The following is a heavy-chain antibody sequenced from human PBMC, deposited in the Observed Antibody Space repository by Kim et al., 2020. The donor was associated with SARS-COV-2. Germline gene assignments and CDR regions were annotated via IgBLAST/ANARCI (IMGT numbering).Heavy chain of an antibody. J-gene: IGHJ5*02. V-gene: IGHV4-39*01. CDR2: IYYSGST. Sequence: SETLSLTCTVSGGSISSSGYYWGWIRQPPGMGLEWIGSIYYSGSTYYNPSLKSRVTISVDTSKNQFSLKLSSVTAADTAVYYCARRKSDYDILTGYYQSWFDPWGQGTLVTVSS. CDR1: GGSISSSGYY. D-gene: IGHD3-9*01. CDR3: ARRKSDYDILTGYYQSWFDP.